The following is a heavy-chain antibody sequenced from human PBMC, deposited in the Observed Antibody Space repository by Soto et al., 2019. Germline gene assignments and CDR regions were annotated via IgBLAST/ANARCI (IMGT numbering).Heavy chain of an antibody. CDR2: ISGSGSTI. Sequence: EVQLLESGGGLVQPGGSLRLSCAASGFTFSSYAVSWVRQAPGKGPEWISSISGSGSTIYYADSVKGRFTISRDNSKNTLYLQMNSLRAEDTAVYYCAKLPLEYSSSSTLGYWGQGTLVTVSS. CDR3: AKLPLEYSSSSTLGY. V-gene: IGHV3-23*01. J-gene: IGHJ4*02. CDR1: GFTFSSYA. D-gene: IGHD6-6*01.